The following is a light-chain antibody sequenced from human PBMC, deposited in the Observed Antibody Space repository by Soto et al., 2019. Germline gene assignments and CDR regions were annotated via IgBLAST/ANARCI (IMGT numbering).Light chain of an antibody. CDR1: QSVSSY. CDR2: DAS. CDR3: QQSSNWSPSIT. Sequence: EIVLTQSPATLSLSPGERATLSCRASQSVSSYLAWYQQKPGQAPRLLIYDASNRATGIPARFSGSGSGTDFTLTISSLEPEVFAGYYCQQSSNWSPSITLGQGTRLEIK. J-gene: IGKJ5*01. V-gene: IGKV3-11*01.